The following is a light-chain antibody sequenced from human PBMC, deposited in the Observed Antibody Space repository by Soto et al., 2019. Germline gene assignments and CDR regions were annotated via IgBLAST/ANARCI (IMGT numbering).Light chain of an antibody. CDR3: QQANSFLLT. CDR2: AAS. Sequence: DIRINQSPSSCSSTVGDKVPTPSRASQGISSWLAWYQQKPGKAPKLLIYAASSMQSGVPSRFSGSGSGTDFTLTISSLQPEDFATYYCQQANSFLLTFGGGTKVDIK. CDR1: QGISSW. J-gene: IGKJ4*01. V-gene: IGKV1-12*01.